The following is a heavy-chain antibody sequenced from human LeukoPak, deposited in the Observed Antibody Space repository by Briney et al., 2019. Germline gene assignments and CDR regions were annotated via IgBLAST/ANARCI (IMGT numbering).Heavy chain of an antibody. CDR1: GFTFGSYG. CDR2: IWYDGSNK. V-gene: IGHV3-33*01. J-gene: IGHJ5*02. Sequence: GGSLRLSCAASGFTFGSYGMHWVRQAPGKGLEWVAVIWYDGSNKYYADSVKGRFTISRDNSKNTLYLQMNSLRAEDTAVYYCAREAAAAGWFDPWGQGTLVTVSS. CDR3: AREAAAAGWFDP. D-gene: IGHD6-13*01.